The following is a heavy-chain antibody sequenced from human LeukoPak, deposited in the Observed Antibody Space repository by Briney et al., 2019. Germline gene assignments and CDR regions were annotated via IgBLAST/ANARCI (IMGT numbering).Heavy chain of an antibody. CDR3: AKDYNYYGSGSYYYYYMDV. D-gene: IGHD3-10*01. CDR2: IRYDGSNK. V-gene: IGHV3-30*02. Sequence: GGSLRLSCAASGFTFSSYGMHWVRQAPGKGLEWVAFIRYDGSNKYYADSVKGRFTISRDNSKSTLYLQMNSLRAEDTAVYYCAKDYNYYGSGSYYYYYMDVWGKGTTVTVSS. CDR1: GFTFSSYG. J-gene: IGHJ6*03.